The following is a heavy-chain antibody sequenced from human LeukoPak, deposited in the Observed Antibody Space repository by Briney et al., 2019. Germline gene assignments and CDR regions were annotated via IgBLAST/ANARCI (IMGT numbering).Heavy chain of an antibody. CDR1: GYTFASYG. V-gene: IGHV1-18*01. D-gene: IGHD3-16*02. Sequence: ASVKVSCKASGYTFASYGISWVRQAPGQGLEWMGWISAYNGNTNYAQKLQGRVTMTTDTSTSTAYMELRSLRSDDTAVYYCAIDVLTGELSDYWGQGTLVTVSS. J-gene: IGHJ4*02. CDR2: ISAYNGNT. CDR3: AIDVLTGELSDY.